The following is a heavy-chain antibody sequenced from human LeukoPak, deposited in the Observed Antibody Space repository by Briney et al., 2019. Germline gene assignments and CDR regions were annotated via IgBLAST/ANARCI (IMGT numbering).Heavy chain of an antibody. CDR2: ISGTGGST. V-gene: IGHV3-23*01. D-gene: IGHD6-19*01. CDR1: GFTFSSYW. J-gene: IGHJ4*02. CDR3: AKAKGSGLKWYFDY. Sequence: GGSLRLSCAASGFTFSSYWMSWVRQAPGKGLEWVSGISGTGGSTYYADSVKGRFTISRDNSKNKLYLQMNSLTVGDTAEYYCAKAKGSGLKWYFDYWGQGTLVTVSS.